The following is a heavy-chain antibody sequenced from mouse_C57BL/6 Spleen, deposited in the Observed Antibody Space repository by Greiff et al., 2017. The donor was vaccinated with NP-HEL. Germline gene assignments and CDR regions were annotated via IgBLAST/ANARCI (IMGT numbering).Heavy chain of an antibody. V-gene: IGHV1-55*01. CDR1: GYTFTSYW. J-gene: IGHJ4*01. Sequence: QVQLQQPGAELVKPGASVKMSCKASGYTFTSYWITWVKQRPGQGLEWIGDIYPGSGSTNYNEKFKSKATLTVDTSSSTAYMQLSSLTSEDSAGYDCARGTVVADYAMDYWGQGTSVTVSS. CDR2: IYPGSGST. CDR3: ARGTVVADYAMDY. D-gene: IGHD1-1*01.